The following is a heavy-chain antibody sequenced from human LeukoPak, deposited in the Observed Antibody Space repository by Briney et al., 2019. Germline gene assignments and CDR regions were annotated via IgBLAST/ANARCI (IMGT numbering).Heavy chain of an antibody. D-gene: IGHD4-23*01. CDR1: GFTFSSYE. CDR2: ISSSGSTI. Sequence: GGSLRLSCAASGFTFSSYEMHWVRQAPGKGLEWVSYISSSGSTIYYADSVKGRFTIPRDNAKNSLYLQMNSLRAEDTAVYYCARDYGGSSPFDYWGQGTLVTVSS. V-gene: IGHV3-48*03. CDR3: ARDYGGSSPFDY. J-gene: IGHJ4*02.